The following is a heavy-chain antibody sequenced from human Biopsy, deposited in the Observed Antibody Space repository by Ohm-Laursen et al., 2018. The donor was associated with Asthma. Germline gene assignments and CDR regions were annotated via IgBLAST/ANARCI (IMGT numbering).Heavy chain of an antibody. J-gene: IGHJ4*02. Sequence: GASVKVSCKASGGTFSSDAISWVRQAPGQGLEWMGGIMPIFGTPNYAQKFQHRLIITAGDSTTTVYMELSSLKLEDTAVYFCARSYCGGDCYSPFDYWGQGSLVTVSS. CDR3: ARSYCGGDCYSPFDY. CDR2: IMPIFGTP. D-gene: IGHD2-21*01. CDR1: GGTFSSDA. V-gene: IGHV1-69*13.